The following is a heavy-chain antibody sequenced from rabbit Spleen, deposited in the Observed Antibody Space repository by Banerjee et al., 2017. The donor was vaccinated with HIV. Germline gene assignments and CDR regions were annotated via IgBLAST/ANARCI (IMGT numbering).Heavy chain of an antibody. V-gene: IGHV1S40*01. CDR2: IYGGGTSNT. CDR1: GFSFSSNYY. CDR3: ARADKGNDYDDL. J-gene: IGHJ6*01. D-gene: IGHD2-1*01. Sequence: QSLEESGGGLVQPEGSLTLTCTASGFSFSSNYYMCWVRQAPEKGLEWIACIYGGGTSNTYYASWAKGRFTISKSSSTTVTLQMTSLTAADTATYFCARADKGNDYDDLWGQGTLVTVS.